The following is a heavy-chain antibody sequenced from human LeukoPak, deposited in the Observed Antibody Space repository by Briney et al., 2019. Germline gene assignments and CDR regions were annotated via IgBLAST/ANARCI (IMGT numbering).Heavy chain of an antibody. V-gene: IGHV3-30*04. CDR3: ARVFYSSGWYGNFDY. J-gene: IGHJ4*02. CDR1: GFTFSSYA. CDR2: ISYDGSNK. Sequence: PGGSLRLSCAASGFTFSSYAMHWVRQAPGKGLEWVAVISYDGSNKYYADSVKGRFTISRDNSKNTLYLQMNSPRAEDTAVYYCARVFYSSGWYGNFDYWGQGTLVTVYS. D-gene: IGHD6-19*01.